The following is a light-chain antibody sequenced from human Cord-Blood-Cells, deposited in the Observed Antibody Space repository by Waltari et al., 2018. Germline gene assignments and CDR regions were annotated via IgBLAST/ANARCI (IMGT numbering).Light chain of an antibody. CDR2: DVS. CDR1: SSDVGGYNH. CDR3: SSYTSSSTLYV. V-gene: IGLV2-14*01. J-gene: IGLJ1*01. Sequence: QSALTQPASVSGSPGQSIPISCPGTSSDVGGYNHVSWYQQHPGKAPKLMIYDVSNRPSGVSNRFSGSKSGNTASLTISGLQAEDEADYYCSSYTSSSTLYVFGTGTKVTVL.